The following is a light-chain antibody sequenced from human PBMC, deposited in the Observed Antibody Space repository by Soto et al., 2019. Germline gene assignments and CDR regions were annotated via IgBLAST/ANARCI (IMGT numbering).Light chain of an antibody. Sequence: DTQLTQSPSFLSASVGDRVTITCRASQGIRNYLSWYQQKPGKAPKLLIYGASTLQTGVPSRFSGSGSGTDFTLTISSLQPEDFATYYCQQYSSYSPYTFGQGTKVEL. CDR1: QGIRNY. V-gene: IGKV1-9*01. CDR3: QQYSSYSPYT. J-gene: IGKJ2*01. CDR2: GAS.